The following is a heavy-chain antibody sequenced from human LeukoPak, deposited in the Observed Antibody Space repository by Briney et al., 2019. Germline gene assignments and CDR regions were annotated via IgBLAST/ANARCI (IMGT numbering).Heavy chain of an antibody. Sequence: TPETLSLTCTVSGGSLNTYYWNWIRQPPGKGLEWIGNIYYNGSTNYSPSLKSRVTISVDMPKNQFSVSLTSVTGSDTALYYCARDVPFPLWGKGTLVTVSS. J-gene: IGHJ4*02. CDR3: ARDVPFPL. V-gene: IGHV4-59*12. CDR1: GGSLNTYY. CDR2: IYYNGST.